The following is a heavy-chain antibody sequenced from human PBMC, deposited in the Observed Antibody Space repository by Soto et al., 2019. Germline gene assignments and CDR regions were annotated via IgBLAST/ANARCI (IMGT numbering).Heavy chain of an antibody. D-gene: IGHD2-21*02. CDR1: GG. CDR3: AKRAYCGGDCFAFDV. V-gene: IGHV1-69*01. J-gene: IGHJ3*01. CDR2: IMPLFGTA. Sequence: QVQLVQSGAEVKKPGSSVRVSCKASGGINWVRQAPGHGLEWMGGIMPLFGTADYAQRFQGRVTITADELTTTSYMELRSLRSEDTAVYYCAKRAYCGGDCFAFDVWGQGTSVTVSS.